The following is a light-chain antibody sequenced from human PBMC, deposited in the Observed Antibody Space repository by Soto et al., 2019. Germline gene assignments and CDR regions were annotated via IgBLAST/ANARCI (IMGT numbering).Light chain of an antibody. J-gene: IGKJ1*01. CDR1: QSVSTN. Sequence: MTQSPATLPVSPGGRVTLSCRASQSVSTNLAWYQQRPGQAPKLLISEGSSLESGVPSTFSGTASGTEFTLTISSLQPDDFATYYCQQYNSFPWTFGQGTKVDIK. V-gene: IGKV1-5*01. CDR2: EGS. CDR3: QQYNSFPWT.